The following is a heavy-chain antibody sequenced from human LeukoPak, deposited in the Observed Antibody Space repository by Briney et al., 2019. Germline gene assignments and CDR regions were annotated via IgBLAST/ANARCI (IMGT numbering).Heavy chain of an antibody. V-gene: IGHV3-23*01. CDR1: AFTFSSYA. D-gene: IGHD3-22*01. CDR3: ARDAHYDHSPNAAFDI. CDR2: ISGSGGST. J-gene: IGHJ3*02. Sequence: GSLRLSCAASAFTFSSYAMSWVRQAPGKGLEWVSGISGSGGSTYYADSVKGRFTISRDNSKNTLYLQMNSLRAEDTAVYYCARDAHYDHSPNAAFDIWGQGTMVTVSS.